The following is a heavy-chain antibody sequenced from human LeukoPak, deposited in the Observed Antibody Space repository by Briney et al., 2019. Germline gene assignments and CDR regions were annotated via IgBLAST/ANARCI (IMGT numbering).Heavy chain of an antibody. V-gene: IGHV4-59*08. D-gene: IGHD3-16*02. CDR1: GGSIGTYY. Sequence: SETLSLTCTVSGGSIGTYYWCWIRQSPGKGLEWIGYIYVTGTRYNPYLQSRVTISVDRSRNQFFLKMSSVTAADTAVYYCARHSGGGIEDMDVWGKGTKVIVSS. J-gene: IGHJ6*03. CDR3: ARHSGGGIEDMDV. CDR2: IYVTGT.